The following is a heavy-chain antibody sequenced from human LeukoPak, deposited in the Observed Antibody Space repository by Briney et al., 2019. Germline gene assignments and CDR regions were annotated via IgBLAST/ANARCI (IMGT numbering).Heavy chain of an antibody. V-gene: IGHV1-3*01. D-gene: IGHD2-2*03. J-gene: IGHJ6*02. Sequence: ASVKVSCKASGYTFTGYYMHWVRQAPGQRLEWMGWINAGNGNTKYSQKFQGRVTITRDTSASTAYMELSSLRSEGTAVYYCAATGYCSSTSCSVYGMDVWGQGTTVTVSS. CDR3: AATGYCSSTSCSVYGMDV. CDR2: INAGNGNT. CDR1: GYTFTGYY.